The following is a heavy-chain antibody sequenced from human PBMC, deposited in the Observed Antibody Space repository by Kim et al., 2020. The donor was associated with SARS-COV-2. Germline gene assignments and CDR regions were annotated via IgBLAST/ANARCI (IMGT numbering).Heavy chain of an antibody. Sequence: SETLSLTCTVSGGSISSYYWSWIRHPPGKGLEWIGYIYYSGSTNYNPSLKSRVTISVDTSKNQFSLKLSSVTAADTAVYHCARQAVGRFDPWGQGTLVT. J-gene: IGHJ5*02. V-gene: IGHV4-59*08. CDR3: ARQAVGRFDP. CDR2: IYYSGST. CDR1: GGSISSYY.